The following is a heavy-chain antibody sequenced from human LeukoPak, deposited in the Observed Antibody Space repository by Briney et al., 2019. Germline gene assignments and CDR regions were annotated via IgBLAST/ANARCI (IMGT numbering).Heavy chain of an antibody. CDR1: TYSISSGYY. D-gene: IGHD2-2*01. J-gene: IGHJ5*02. CDR3: ARLVVPAAMRAGDWFDP. CDR2: IYYSGST. V-gene: IGHV4-61*01. Sequence: PSETLSLTCTVSTYSISSGYYWSWIRQPPGKGLEWIGYIYYSGSTNYNPSLKSRVTISVDTSKNQFSLKLSSVTAADTAVYYCARLVVPAAMRAGDWFDPWGQGTLVTVSS.